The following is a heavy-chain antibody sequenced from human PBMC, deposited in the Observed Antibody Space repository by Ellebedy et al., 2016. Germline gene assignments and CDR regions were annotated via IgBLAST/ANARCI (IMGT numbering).Heavy chain of an antibody. CDR3: ARQGELATVATYYYYYGMDV. CDR2: IYPGDSDT. Sequence: KVSXKGSGYSFTSYWIGWVRQVPGKGLEWMGIIYPGDSDTRYSPSFQGQVTISADKSISTAYLQWSSLKASDTAMYYCARQGELATVATYYYYYGMDVWGQGTTVTVSS. D-gene: IGHD5-12*01. CDR1: GYSFTSYW. J-gene: IGHJ6*02. V-gene: IGHV5-51*01.